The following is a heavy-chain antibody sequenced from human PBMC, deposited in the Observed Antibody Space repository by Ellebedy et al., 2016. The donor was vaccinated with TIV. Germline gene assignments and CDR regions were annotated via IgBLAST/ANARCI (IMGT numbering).Heavy chain of an antibody. CDR1: GGSFSGYY. Sequence: SETLSLXCAVYGGSFSGYYWSWIRQPPGKGLEWIGEINHSGSTNYNPSLKSRVTISVDRSKNQFSLKLSSVTAADTAVYYCARGEKDFDYWGQGTLVTVSS. CDR3: ARGEKDFDY. V-gene: IGHV4-34*01. J-gene: IGHJ4*02. CDR2: INHSGST.